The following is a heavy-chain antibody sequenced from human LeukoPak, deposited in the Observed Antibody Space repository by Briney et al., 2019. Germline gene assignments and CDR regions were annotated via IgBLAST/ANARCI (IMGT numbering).Heavy chain of an antibody. V-gene: IGHV1-18*01. CDR2: ISAYNGNT. CDR1: GYTFTSYG. D-gene: IGHD3-3*01. CDR3: ATLHVTIFGVIITGSDY. Sequence: ASVKVSCKASGYTFTSYGISWVRQAPGQVLEWMGWISAYNGNTNYAQKLQGRVTMTTDTSTSTAYVELRSLRSDDTAVYYCATLHVTIFGVIITGSDYCGQGTLVTVSS. J-gene: IGHJ4*02.